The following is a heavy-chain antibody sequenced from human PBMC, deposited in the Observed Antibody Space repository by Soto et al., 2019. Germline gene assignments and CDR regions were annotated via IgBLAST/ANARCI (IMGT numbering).Heavy chain of an antibody. CDR3: AREGDRYCSGGSCYYFDY. CDR1: GFTFSSYW. CDR2: INSDGSST. J-gene: IGHJ4*02. V-gene: IGHV3-74*01. Sequence: GGSLRLSCAASGFTFSSYWMHWVRQAPGKGLVWVSRINSDGSSTSYADSVKGRFTISRDNAKNTVYLQMNSLRAEDTAVYYCAREGDRYCSGGSCYYFDYWGQGTLVTVSS. D-gene: IGHD2-15*01.